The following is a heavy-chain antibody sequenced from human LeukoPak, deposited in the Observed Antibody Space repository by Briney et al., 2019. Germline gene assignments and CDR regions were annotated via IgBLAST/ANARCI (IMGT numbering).Heavy chain of an antibody. V-gene: IGHV3-23*01. D-gene: IGHD2-15*01. J-gene: IGHJ4*02. CDR3: AKDDSGIGTYFDY. Sequence: GGTLRLSCAASGFTFSSYGMSWVRQAPGKGLEWVSAISGSGGSTYYADSVKGRFTISRDNSKNTLYLQMNSLRAEDTAVYYCAKDDSGIGTYFDYWGQGTLVTVSS. CDR1: GFTFSSYG. CDR2: ISGSGGST.